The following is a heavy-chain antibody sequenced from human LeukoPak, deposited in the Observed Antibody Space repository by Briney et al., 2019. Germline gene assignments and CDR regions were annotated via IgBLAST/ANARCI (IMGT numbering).Heavy chain of an antibody. CDR1: GYTFTCYD. Sequence: ASVKVSCKASGYTFTCYDINWVRQATGQGLEWMGWMNPNSGNTGYAQKFQGRVTMTRNTSISTAYMELSSLRSEDTAVYYCARGVLGELPGDYWGQGTLVTVSS. J-gene: IGHJ4*02. CDR3: ARGVLGELPGDY. V-gene: IGHV1-8*01. D-gene: IGHD3-10*01. CDR2: MNPNSGNT.